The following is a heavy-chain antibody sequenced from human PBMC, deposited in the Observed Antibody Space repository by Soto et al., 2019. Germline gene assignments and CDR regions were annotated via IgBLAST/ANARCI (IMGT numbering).Heavy chain of an antibody. CDR3: AREDYYYDSSGYSAPYFDT. V-gene: IGHV3-30-3*01. CDR1: GFTFSSYA. J-gene: IGHJ3*02. CDR2: ISYDGSNK. D-gene: IGHD3-22*01. Sequence: GGSLRLSCAASGFTFSSYAMHWVRQAPGKGLEWVAVISYDGSNKYYADSVKGRFTISRDNSKNTLYLQMNSLRAEDTAVYYCAREDYYYDSSGYSAPYFDTWGQGTMVTVSS.